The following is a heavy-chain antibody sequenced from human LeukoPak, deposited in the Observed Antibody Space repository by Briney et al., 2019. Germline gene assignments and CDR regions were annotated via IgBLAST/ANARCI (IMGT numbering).Heavy chain of an antibody. Sequence: PGGSLRLSCAASGFTFSSYSMNWVRQAPGKGLEWVSSISSSSSYIYYADSVKGRFTISRDNSKNTLYLQMNSLRAEDTAVYYCAKMHLSGSYYFGYWGQGTLVTVSS. CDR2: ISSSSSYI. D-gene: IGHD3-10*01. CDR1: GFTFSSYS. V-gene: IGHV3-21*04. CDR3: AKMHLSGSYYFGY. J-gene: IGHJ4*02.